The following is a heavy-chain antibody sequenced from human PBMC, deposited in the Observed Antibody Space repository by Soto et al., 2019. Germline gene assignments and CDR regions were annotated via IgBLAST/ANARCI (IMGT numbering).Heavy chain of an antibody. CDR1: GYTFSGYY. V-gene: IGHV1-2*02. CDR3: ARSLLKVILPLGY. D-gene: IGHD3-3*02. CDR2: INTLSGDT. Sequence: ASVKVSCKASGYTFSGYYMHWVLQAPGQGLEWMGWINTLSGDTSFPQKFQGRLAMTRDTSIDTAFMEVSRLTSDDTAIYYCARSLLKVILPLGYWGQGXLVTVSS. J-gene: IGHJ4*02.